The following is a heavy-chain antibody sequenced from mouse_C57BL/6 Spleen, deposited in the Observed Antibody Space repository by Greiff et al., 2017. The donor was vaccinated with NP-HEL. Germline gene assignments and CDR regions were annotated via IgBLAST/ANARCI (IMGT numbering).Heavy chain of an antibody. CDR3: ARGDTGGYYAMDY. J-gene: IGHJ4*01. D-gene: IGHD5-1-1*01. CDR1: GYTFTSYW. CDR2: INPSSGYT. Sequence: QVQLKESGAELAKPGASVKLSCKASGYTFTSYWMHWVKQRPGQGLEWIGYINPSSGYTKYNQKFKDKATLTADKSSSTAYMQLSSLTYEDSAVYYCARGDTGGYYAMDYWGQGTSVTVSS. V-gene: IGHV1-7*01.